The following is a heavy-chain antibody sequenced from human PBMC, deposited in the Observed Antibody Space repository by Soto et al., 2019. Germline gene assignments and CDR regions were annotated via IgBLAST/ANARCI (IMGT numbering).Heavy chain of an antibody. CDR2: IDPNSGGT. Sequence: ASVKVSCKASGYTFTGYYMHWVRQAPGQGLAWMGWIDPNSGGTNYAQKFQGWVTMTRDTSIGTAYMELSRLRSDDTTVYYCARGPGGSYYYFDYWGQGTLVTVSS. CDR1: GYTFTGYY. J-gene: IGHJ4*02. CDR3: ARGPGGSYYYFDY. D-gene: IGHD1-26*01. V-gene: IGHV1-2*04.